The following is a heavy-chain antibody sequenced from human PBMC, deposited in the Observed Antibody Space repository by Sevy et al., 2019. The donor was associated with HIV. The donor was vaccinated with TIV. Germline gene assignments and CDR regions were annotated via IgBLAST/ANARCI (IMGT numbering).Heavy chain of an antibody. J-gene: IGHJ6*02. Sequence: ASVKVSCKASGDTFSTYDINWVRQAPGQGLAWMGWMSPKSGSTGFAQTFQGRLTMTRDTSINTAYMELSSLRSEDTAVYYCASGGSGDVWNYGYYYYGMDVWGQGTTVTVSS. D-gene: IGHD3-3*01. CDR3: ASGGSGDVWNYGYYYYGMDV. V-gene: IGHV1-8*02. CDR1: GDTFSTYD. CDR2: MSPKSGST.